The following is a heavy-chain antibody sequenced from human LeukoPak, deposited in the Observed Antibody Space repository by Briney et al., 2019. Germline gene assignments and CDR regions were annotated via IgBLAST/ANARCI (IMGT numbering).Heavy chain of an antibody. CDR1: GYSISSGYY. CDR2: IYHSGST. J-gene: IGHJ4*02. Sequence: SETLSLTCTVSGYSISSGYYWGWIRQPPGKGLEWIGEIYHSGSTNYNPSLKSRVTISVDKSKNQFSLKLSSVTAADTAVYYCARINNDYSGGFDYWGQGTLVTVSS. CDR3: ARINNDYSGGFDY. V-gene: IGHV4-38-2*02. D-gene: IGHD1-1*01.